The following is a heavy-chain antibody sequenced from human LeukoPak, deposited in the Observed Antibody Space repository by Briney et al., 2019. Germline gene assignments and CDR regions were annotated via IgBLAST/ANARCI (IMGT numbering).Heavy chain of an antibody. J-gene: IGHJ4*02. V-gene: IGHV3-53*01. CDR3: AREYYFDY. Sequence: GGSLRLSCAASGVTVSSSYMSWVRQAPGKGLEWVSVIYSGGSTYYAHSVKGRFTISRDNSKNTLYLQMNSLRAEDTAVDYCAREYYFDYWGQGTLVTVSS. CDR1: GVTVSSSY. CDR2: IYSGGST.